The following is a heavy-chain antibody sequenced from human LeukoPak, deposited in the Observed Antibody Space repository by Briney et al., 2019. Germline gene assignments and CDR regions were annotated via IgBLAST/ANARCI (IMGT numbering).Heavy chain of an antibody. CDR1: GGSFTGYY. V-gene: IGHV4-34*01. CDR3: AGDSAYDAFEI. Sequence: SETLSLTCAVYGGSFTGYYWRWIRQPPGQGREWIGEINHSGSTKYNPSLTSRVTIPVDKSTNQFFLRLTSVTAADTAVYYCAGDSAYDAFEIWGQGTMGTASS. J-gene: IGHJ3*02. CDR2: INHSGST.